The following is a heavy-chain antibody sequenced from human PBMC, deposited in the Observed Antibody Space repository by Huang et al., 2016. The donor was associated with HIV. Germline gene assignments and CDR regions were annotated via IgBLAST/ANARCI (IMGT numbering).Heavy chain of an antibody. CDR1: GFSLSRYS. Sequence: EEQLVESGGGLVKPGGSLRLSCAVSGFSLSRYSMHWVRQAPGKGLEWVSDISSSSITMPYSASVKGRFTISRDNAKNLLYLQMHSLRAEDTAIYYCARDRFGWIQPTEPFYIWGQGTLVSVSS. D-gene: IGHD5-18*01. CDR3: ARDRFGWIQPTEPFYI. CDR2: ISSSSITM. J-gene: IGHJ3*02. V-gene: IGHV3-48*01.